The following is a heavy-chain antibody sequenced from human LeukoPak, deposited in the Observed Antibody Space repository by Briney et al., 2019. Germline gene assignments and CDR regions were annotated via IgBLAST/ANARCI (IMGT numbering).Heavy chain of an antibody. CDR2: TDNDGSTT. V-gene: IGHV3-74*01. J-gene: IGHJ4*02. CDR1: GFTFSSYW. Sequence: PGGSLRLSCAASGFTFSSYWMHWVRQAPGKGLVWVSHTDNDGSTTDYADSVKGRFTISRDNAKNTLYLQMNSLRAEDTAVYHCARVTYANPYFEYWGQGTLVTVSS. D-gene: IGHD4/OR15-4a*01. CDR3: ARVTYANPYFEY.